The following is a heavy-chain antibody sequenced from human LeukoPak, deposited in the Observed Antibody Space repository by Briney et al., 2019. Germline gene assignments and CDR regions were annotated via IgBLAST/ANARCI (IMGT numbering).Heavy chain of an antibody. CDR3: ARVWHDYYKMDY. CDR1: GFTFSSYE. J-gene: IGHJ4*02. Sequence: GGSLRLSCATSGFTFSSYEMNWVRQAPGKGLEWVSYIGGSGSTTYYADSVKGRFTISRDNAKNSLYLQMKSLIAEDTAVYYCARVWHDYYKMDYWGQGTLVTVSS. V-gene: IGHV3-48*03. CDR2: IGGSGSTT. D-gene: IGHD3-10*01.